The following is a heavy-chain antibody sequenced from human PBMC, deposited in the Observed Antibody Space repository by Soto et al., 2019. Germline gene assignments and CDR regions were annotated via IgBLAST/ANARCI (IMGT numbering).Heavy chain of an antibody. CDR3: AREGGLLRWADDSLDI. J-gene: IGHJ3*02. CDR2: INVDGTTT. Sequence: EVRLVESGGGLVQPGGSLRLSCAASGFPFNFYWMHWVRQAPGKGLVWVSRINVDGTTTNYADSVKGRFTISRDNAKNTLYLQMNSLRAEDTAVYYCAREGGLLRWADDSLDIWGQGITVTVSS. V-gene: IGHV3-74*01. CDR1: GFPFNFYW. D-gene: IGHD3-16*01.